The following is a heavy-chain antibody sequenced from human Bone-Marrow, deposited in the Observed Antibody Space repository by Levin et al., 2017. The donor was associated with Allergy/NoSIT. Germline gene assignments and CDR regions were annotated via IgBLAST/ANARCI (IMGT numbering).Heavy chain of an antibody. D-gene: IGHD6-6*01. V-gene: IGHV3-23*01. Sequence: GGSLRLSCAASGFTFSSYAMNWVRQAPGKGLEWVSGISGSGGSTYYADSVKGRFTISRDNSKNTLYLQMNSLRAEDTALYYCAKGQSIAARRGYFDYWGQGTLVTVSS. CDR3: AKGQSIAARRGYFDY. CDR1: GFTFSSYA. CDR2: ISGSGGST. J-gene: IGHJ4*02.